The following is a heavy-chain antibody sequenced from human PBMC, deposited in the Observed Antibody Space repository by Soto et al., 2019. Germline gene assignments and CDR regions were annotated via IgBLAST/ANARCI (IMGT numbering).Heavy chain of an antibody. D-gene: IGHD6-13*01. J-gene: IGHJ4*02. CDR2: SRNKANSYTT. CDR1: GFTFSGSA. CDR3: TRVFGSSWYQAFFDY. Sequence: GGSLRLSCAASGFTFSGSAMHWVRQASGKGLEWVGRSRNKANSYTTEYAASVKGRFTISRDDSKKSLFLQMNSLKTEDTAVYYCTRVFGSSWYQAFFDYWGQGTLVTVSS. V-gene: IGHV3-72*01.